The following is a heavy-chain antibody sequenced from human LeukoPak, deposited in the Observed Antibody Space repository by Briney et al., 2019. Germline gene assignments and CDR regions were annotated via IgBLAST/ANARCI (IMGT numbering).Heavy chain of an antibody. V-gene: IGHV3-9*01. D-gene: IGHD3-10*01. CDR2: INWNSGNR. CDR3: ARDRFGSGTLFDY. Sequence: GRSLRLSCAGSGFKFDDHAMHWVRQTPGKGLEWVSGINWNSGNRGYGDSVKGRLTISRDNANNSLYLQMDSLRPEDTAVYYCARDRFGSGTLFDYWGQGTLVTVSS. CDR1: GFKFDDHA. J-gene: IGHJ4*02.